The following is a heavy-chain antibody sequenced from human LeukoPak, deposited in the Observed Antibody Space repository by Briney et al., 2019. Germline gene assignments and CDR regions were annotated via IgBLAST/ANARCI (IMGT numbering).Heavy chain of an antibody. CDR2: IKEDGSEK. CDR1: GFTLSGYW. CDR3: ARQRIFSY. D-gene: IGHD6-25*01. J-gene: IGHJ4*02. V-gene: IGHV3-7*01. Sequence: GGSLRLSCAASGFTLSGYWMTWVRQAPGKGLEWVATIKEDGSEKYYVDSVKGRFTISRDNAKNSLYLQMNSLRAEDTAVYYCARQRIFSYWGQGILVTVSS.